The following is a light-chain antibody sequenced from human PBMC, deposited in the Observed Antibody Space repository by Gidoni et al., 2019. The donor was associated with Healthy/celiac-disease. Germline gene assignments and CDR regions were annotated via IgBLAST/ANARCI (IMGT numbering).Light chain of an antibody. CDR1: SSNIGAGYD. V-gene: IGLV1-40*01. Sequence: QSVLTQPPSVSGAPGQRVTISCTGSSSNIGAGYDVHWYQQLPGTAPKLLIYGNSNRPSGVPDRFSGSKSGTSASLAMTGLQAEDEADYYRQSYDSSLSGVVFGGGTKLTVL. CDR3: QSYDSSLSGVV. CDR2: GNS. J-gene: IGLJ2*01.